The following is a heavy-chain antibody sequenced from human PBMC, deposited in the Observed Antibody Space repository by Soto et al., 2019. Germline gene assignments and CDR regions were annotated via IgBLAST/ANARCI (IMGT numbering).Heavy chain of an antibody. CDR3: ARQLRGNNCYFGMDV. CDR1: GGTFSSYA. CDR2: IIPIFGTA. J-gene: IGHJ6*01. V-gene: IGHV1-69*12. Sequence: QVQLVQSGAEVKKPGSSVKVSCKASGGTFSSYANSWVRQAPGQGLEWMGGIIPIFGTADYAQKFQGRVTIIADESTSNAYSDLSSLRSEATAVYYRARQLRGNNCYFGMDVWGHGATVTVS. D-gene: IGHD1-1*01.